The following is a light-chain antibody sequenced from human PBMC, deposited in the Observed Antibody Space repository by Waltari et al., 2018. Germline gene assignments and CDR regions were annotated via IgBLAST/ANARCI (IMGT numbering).Light chain of an antibody. CDR3: QQSHSPPFT. J-gene: IGKJ3*01. V-gene: IGKV1-39*01. CDR1: QSVTTS. Sequence: DIQMTQSPASLAASLGDRVTITCRPSQSVTTSLNWYQQKSGEPHKLLISAASSFQSGVPSRFSGSGSGTDFTLTITHLQPEDVATYFCQQSHSPPFTFGPGTKV. CDR2: AAS.